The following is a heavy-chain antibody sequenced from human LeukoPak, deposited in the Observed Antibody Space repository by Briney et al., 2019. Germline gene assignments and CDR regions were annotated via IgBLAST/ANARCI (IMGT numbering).Heavy chain of an antibody. V-gene: IGHV6-1*01. D-gene: IGHD4-17*01. J-gene: IGHJ3*02. CDR3: ARSGAHDAFDI. CDR1: GDSVPSYSAA. Sequence: SQTLSPTCAISGDSVPSYSAAWSWIRQSPSRGLEWLGRTYYRSKWYNDYAVSVKSRITINPDTSKNQFSLQLTSVTPEDTAVYYCARSGAHDAFDIWGQGTMVTVSS. CDR2: TYYRSKWYN.